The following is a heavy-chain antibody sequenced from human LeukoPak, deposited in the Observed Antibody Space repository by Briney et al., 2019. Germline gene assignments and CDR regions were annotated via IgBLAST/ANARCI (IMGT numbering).Heavy chain of an antibody. CDR3: AIRDGYNYGTFDY. V-gene: IGHV1-69*01. Sequence: SVTVSCKASGGTFSSYVISWVRQAPGKGLEWMGGIIPMFGTANNAQKFQGRVTITADESTSTAYMERSSLRSEETAVYCCAIRDGYNYGTFDYWGQGTLCSVSS. CDR2: IIPMFGTA. D-gene: IGHD5-24*01. J-gene: IGHJ4*02. CDR1: GGTFSSYV.